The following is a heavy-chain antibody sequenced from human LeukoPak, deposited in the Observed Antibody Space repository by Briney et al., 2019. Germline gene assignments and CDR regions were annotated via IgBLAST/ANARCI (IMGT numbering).Heavy chain of an antibody. CDR3: AAIRRTYYYESSGKR. Sequence: GASVKVSCKASGYTFTGYYMHWVRPAPGQGLEWMGWHNPNIGGTEYAQKFQCRVTMTWAASISTTYRELSRLGSDDTAGYCSAAIRRTYYYESSGKRWGQGTLVTVSS. J-gene: IGHJ4*02. V-gene: IGHV1-2*02. CDR2: HNPNIGGT. D-gene: IGHD3-22*01. CDR1: GYTFTGYY.